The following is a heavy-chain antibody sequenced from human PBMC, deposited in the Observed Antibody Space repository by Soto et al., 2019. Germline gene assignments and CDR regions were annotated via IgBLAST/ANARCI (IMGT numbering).Heavy chain of an antibody. CDR2: IYYSGST. CDR3: ARAYDSSGYLAH. CDR1: GGSISSGDYY. V-gene: IGHV4-30-4*01. D-gene: IGHD3-22*01. Sequence: KSSETLSLTCTVSGGSISSGDYYWSWIRQPPGKGLEWIGYIYYSGSTYYNPSLKSRVTISVDTSKNQFSLKLSSVTAADTAVYYCARAYDSSGYLAHWGQGTLVTVSS. J-gene: IGHJ4*02.